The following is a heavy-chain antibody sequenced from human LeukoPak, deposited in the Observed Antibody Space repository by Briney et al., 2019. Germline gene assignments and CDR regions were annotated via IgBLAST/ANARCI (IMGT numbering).Heavy chain of an antibody. CDR1: GFTFSSYW. D-gene: IGHD6-6*01. CDR2: IKQEGSEK. V-gene: IGHV3-7*01. J-gene: IGHJ4*02. Sequence: GGSLRLSCAASGFTFSSYWMSWVRQAPGKGLEWVANIKQEGSEKYYVDSVKGRFTISRDNAKNSLYLQMNSLRAEDTAVYYCASGSSSSSGSSYYFDYWGQGTLVTVSS. CDR3: ASGSSSSSGSSYYFDY.